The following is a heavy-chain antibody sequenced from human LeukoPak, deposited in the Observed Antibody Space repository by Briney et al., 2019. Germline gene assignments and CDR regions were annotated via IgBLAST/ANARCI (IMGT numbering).Heavy chain of an antibody. CDR3: ARDQEYYYDSSGWVGFGY. D-gene: IGHD3-22*01. CDR2: IYHSGST. J-gene: IGHJ4*02. Sequence: SETLSLTCTVSGYSISSGYYWGWIRQPPGKGLEWIGSIYHSGSTYYNPSLKSRVTISVDTSKNQFSLKLSSVTAADTAVYYCARDQEYYYDSSGWVGFGYWGQGTLVTVCS. CDR1: GYSISSGYY. V-gene: IGHV4-38-2*02.